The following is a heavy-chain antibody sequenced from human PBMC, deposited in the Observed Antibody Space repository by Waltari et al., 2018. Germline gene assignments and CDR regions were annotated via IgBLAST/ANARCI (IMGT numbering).Heavy chain of an antibody. J-gene: IGHJ4*02. D-gene: IGHD2-8*02. CDR2: IYSGGST. CDR1: GFTVSSNY. CDR3: ASLGYCTGGVCYDY. V-gene: IGHV3-53*01. Sequence: EVQLVESGGGLIQPGGSLRLSCAASGFTVSSNYMSWVRQAPGKGLEWVSVIYSGGSTYAEDSVKGRVTISRDNSKNTLYLQMNSLRAEDTAVYYCASLGYCTGGVCYDYWGQGTLVTVSS.